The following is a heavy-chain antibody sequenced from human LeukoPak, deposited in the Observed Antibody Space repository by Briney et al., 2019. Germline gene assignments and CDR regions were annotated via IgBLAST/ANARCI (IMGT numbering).Heavy chain of an antibody. V-gene: IGHV1-24*01. J-gene: IGHJ6*02. D-gene: IGHD2-8*01. CDR1: GYTLTELS. Sequence: ASVKVSCKVSGYTLTELSMHWVRQAPGKGLEWMGDFDPEDGETIYAQKFQGRVTMTEDTSTDTAYMELSSLRSEDTAVYYCARDRHCTNGVCHNLPGMDVWGQGTTVTVSS. CDR3: ARDRHCTNGVCHNLPGMDV. CDR2: FDPEDGET.